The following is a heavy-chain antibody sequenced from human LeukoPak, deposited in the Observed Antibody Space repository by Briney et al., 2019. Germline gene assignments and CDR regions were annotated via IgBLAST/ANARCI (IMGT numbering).Heavy chain of an antibody. V-gene: IGHV3-23*01. J-gene: IGHJ4*02. Sequence: GGSLRLSCAASGFTLRSYAMSWVRQAPGKGLEWVASVSGSGGSTYYADSVKGRFTISRDNSKNTLYLQMNSLRAEDTAVYYCAKEPTRFLGVKDYWGQGTLVTVSS. D-gene: IGHD3-3*01. CDR1: GFTLRSYA. CDR2: VSGSGGST. CDR3: AKEPTRFLGVKDY.